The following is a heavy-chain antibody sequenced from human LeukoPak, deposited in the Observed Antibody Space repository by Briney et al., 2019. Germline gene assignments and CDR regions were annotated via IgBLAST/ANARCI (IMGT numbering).Heavy chain of an antibody. V-gene: IGHV3-23*01. CDR2: ISGNGGRT. J-gene: IGHJ4*02. D-gene: IGHD4-17*01. Sequence: ETLSLTCAVYGGSFSGYYWSWIRQPPGKGLEWVSGISGNGGRTYYADSVKGRFTISRDNSKNTLNLQLNSLSAEDTALYYCAKDQEVGVTTYYFDYWGQGTLVTVSS. CDR1: GGSFSGYY. CDR3: AKDQEVGVTTYYFDY.